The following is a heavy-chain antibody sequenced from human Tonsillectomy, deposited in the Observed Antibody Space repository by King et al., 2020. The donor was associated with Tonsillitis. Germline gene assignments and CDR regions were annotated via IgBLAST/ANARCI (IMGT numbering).Heavy chain of an antibody. D-gene: IGHD6-19*01. CDR1: GFIFRTYV. V-gene: IGHV3-64D*06. CDR3: VKWKSRGWSYDALDI. Sequence: VQLVESGGGLVQPGGSLILSCSASGFIFRTYVMHWVRQAPGKGLEYVSTINTHGTTTNYADSVRGRFTVSRDNFKSTLYLQMSSLRSDDTALYYCVKWKSRGWSYDALDIWGQGTMVTVSS. CDR2: INTHGTTT. J-gene: IGHJ3*02.